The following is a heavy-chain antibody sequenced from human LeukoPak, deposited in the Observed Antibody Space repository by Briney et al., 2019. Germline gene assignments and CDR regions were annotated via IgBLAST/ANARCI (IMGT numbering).Heavy chain of an antibody. J-gene: IGHJ4*02. CDR1: GFTFSSYA. CDR3: AKDRVPAAMEALDY. CDR2: ISGSGGST. V-gene: IGHV3-23*01. Sequence: PGGSLRLSCAASGFTFSSYAMSWVRQAPGKGLEWVSAISGSGGSTYYADSVKGRFPISRDNSKNTLYLQMNSLRAEDTAVYYCAKDRVPAAMEALDYWGQGTLVTVSS. D-gene: IGHD2-2*01.